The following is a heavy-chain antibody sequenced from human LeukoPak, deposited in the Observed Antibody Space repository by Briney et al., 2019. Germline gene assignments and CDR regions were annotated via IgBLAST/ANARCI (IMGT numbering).Heavy chain of an antibody. D-gene: IGHD4-17*01. CDR3: ARGETYYGDYQGYWFDP. V-gene: IGHV4-59*01. Sequence: SETLSLTCTVSGGSISSYYWSWIRQPPGKGLEWIGYIYYSGSTNYNPSLKSLVTISVDTSKNQFSLKLSSVTAADTAVYYCARGETYYGDYQGYWFDPWGQGTLVTVSS. CDR2: IYYSGST. J-gene: IGHJ5*02. CDR1: GGSISSYY.